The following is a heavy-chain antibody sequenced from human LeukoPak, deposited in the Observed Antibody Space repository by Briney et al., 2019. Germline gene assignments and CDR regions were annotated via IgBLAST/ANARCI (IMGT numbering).Heavy chain of an antibody. Sequence: GGSLRLSRAASGFTFSSYAMHWVRQAPGKGLEWVAVISYDGSNKYYADSVKGRFTISRDNSKNTLYLQMNSLRAEDTAVYYCARDLRDGGCSSTRCYYYGMDVWGQGTTVTVSS. V-gene: IGHV3-30-3*01. D-gene: IGHD2-2*01. CDR1: GFTFSSYA. CDR2: ISYDGSNK. J-gene: IGHJ6*02. CDR3: ARDLRDGGCSSTRCYYYGMDV.